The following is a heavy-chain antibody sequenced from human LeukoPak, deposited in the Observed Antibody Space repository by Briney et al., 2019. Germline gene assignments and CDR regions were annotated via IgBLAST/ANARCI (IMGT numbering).Heavy chain of an antibody. CDR1: SGSINSYY. CDR3: RRQGYTASHYFFDY. J-gene: IGHJ4*02. D-gene: IGHD2-2*02. Sequence: PSETLSLTCTVSSGSINSYYWGWVRQPPGKGLEWIGRIYTTGATQYNPSLKSRVTMSVDTSTNQFSLNLRSMTAADTAVYYCRRQGYTASHYFFDYWSQGSLVAVS. CDR2: IYTTGAT. V-gene: IGHV4-4*07.